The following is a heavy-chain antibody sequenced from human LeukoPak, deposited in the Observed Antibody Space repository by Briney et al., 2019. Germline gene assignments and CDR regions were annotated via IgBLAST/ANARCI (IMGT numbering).Heavy chain of an antibody. CDR2: IAYDGSNK. CDR1: GFIFSNHG. CDR3: APYYGSGSYYPFDY. V-gene: IGHV3-30*03. J-gene: IGHJ4*02. D-gene: IGHD3-10*01. Sequence: PGGSLRLSCAASGFIFSNHGMHWVRQAPGKGPEWVAVIAYDGSNKYYADSVKGRFTISRDNSKNTLYLQMNSLRAEDTAVYYCAPYYGSGSYYPFDYWGQGTLITVSS.